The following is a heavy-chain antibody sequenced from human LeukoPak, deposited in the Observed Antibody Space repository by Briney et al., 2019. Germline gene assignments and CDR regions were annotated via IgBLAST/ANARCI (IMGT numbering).Heavy chain of an antibody. CDR2: IIPIFGTA. Sequence: GASVKVSCKASGGTFSSYAISWVRQAPGQGLEWMGGIIPIFGTANYAQKFQSRVTMTRDTSTSTVYMELSSLRSEDTAVYYCATDGSGSYWGTNDYWGQGTLVTVSS. D-gene: IGHD3-10*01. CDR1: GGTFSSYA. V-gene: IGHV1-69*05. CDR3: ATDGSGSYWGTNDY. J-gene: IGHJ4*02.